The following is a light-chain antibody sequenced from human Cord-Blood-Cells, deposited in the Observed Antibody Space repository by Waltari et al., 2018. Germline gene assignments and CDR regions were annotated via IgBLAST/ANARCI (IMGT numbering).Light chain of an antibody. V-gene: IGLV2-14*04. CDR2: DVS. CDR1: SSDVGGYNY. Sequence: SPGQSITISYTGTSSDVGGYNYVSWYQQHPGKAPKLMIYDVSNRPSGVSSRFSGSKSGNTASLTISGLQAEDEADYYCSSYTSSSTLVVFGGGTKLTVL. CDR3: SSYTSSSTLVV. J-gene: IGLJ2*01.